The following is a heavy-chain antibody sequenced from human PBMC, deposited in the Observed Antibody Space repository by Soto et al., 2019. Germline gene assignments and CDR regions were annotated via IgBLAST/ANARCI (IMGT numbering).Heavy chain of an antibody. Sequence: EVQLLESGGGLVQPGGSLRLSCAASGFTFSNYAMKWVRQAPGKGLEWVSVISGSGDSTYYADSVKGRFTISRDSSKNTLYLQMNSLRAEDTAVYYCARRSSSWYFDYWGQGTLVTVSS. CDR1: GFTFSNYA. J-gene: IGHJ4*02. D-gene: IGHD6-13*01. CDR2: ISGSGDST. CDR3: ARRSSSWYFDY. V-gene: IGHV3-23*01.